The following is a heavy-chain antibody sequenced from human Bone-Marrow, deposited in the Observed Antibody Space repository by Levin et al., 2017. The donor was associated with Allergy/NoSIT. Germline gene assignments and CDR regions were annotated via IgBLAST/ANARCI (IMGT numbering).Heavy chain of an antibody. J-gene: IGHJ4*02. V-gene: IGHV3-23*01. CDR3: AKDFAFCSGTCYSRDFDY. CDR1: GFTFRDYA. D-gene: IGHD2-15*01. Sequence: GESLKISCVASGFTFRDYAMTWVRQAPGKGLEWVSGIGKGDDTTYYADSVNGRFTISRDNSRNTLYLQMNSLRVEDTAVYHCAKDFAFCSGTCYSRDFDYWGQGTLVTVSS. CDR2: IGKGDDTT.